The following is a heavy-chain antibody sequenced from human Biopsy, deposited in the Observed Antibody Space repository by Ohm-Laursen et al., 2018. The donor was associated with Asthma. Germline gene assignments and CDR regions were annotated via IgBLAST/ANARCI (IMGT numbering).Heavy chain of an antibody. J-gene: IGHJ6*02. CDR2: ISPIFGST. V-gene: IGHV1-69*01. CDR1: GYTFIGCH. CDR3: AKARCYYYYCDMEV. Sequence: GSSVKVSCKVSGYTFIGCHIHWMRQAPGQGLEWMGGISPIFGSTAYAQKFQGRVTITADVFTSTVYMELSGLRSEDTAVLYCAKARCYYYYCDMEVWGPGTAITVSS.